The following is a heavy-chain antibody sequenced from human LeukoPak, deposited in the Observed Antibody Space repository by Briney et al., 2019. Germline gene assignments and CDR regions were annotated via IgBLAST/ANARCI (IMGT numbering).Heavy chain of an antibody. J-gene: IGHJ6*02. CDR3: ARVVSPIATPYYYYGMDV. CDR2: INHSGST. V-gene: IGHV4-34*01. Sequence: SETLSLTCAVYGGSFSGYYWSWIRQPPGKGLEWIGEINHSGSTNYNPSPKSRVTISVNTSKNQFSLKLSSVTAADTAVYYCARVVSPIATPYYYYGMDVWGQGTTVTVSS. D-gene: IGHD2-21*01. CDR1: GGSFSGYY.